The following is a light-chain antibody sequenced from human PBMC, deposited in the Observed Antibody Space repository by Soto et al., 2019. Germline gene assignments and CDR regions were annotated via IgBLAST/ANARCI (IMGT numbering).Light chain of an antibody. CDR1: QSVSSY. CDR3: QQCSDWPLFT. Sequence: EIVMTQSPATLSVSPGEIATLSCRASQSVSSYLAWYQHRPGQAPRLLIYDASTRATGIPARFSGSGSGTEFTLTISGLQSEDFAVYSCQQCSDWPLFTFGQGTRLEIK. CDR2: DAS. J-gene: IGKJ5*01. V-gene: IGKV3-15*01.